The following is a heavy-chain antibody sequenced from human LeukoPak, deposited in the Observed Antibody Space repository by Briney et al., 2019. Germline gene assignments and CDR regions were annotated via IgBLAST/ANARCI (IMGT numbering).Heavy chain of an antibody. J-gene: IGHJ6*02. CDR2: IKQDGSAK. Sequence: PGGSLRLSCAASGFTFSSYWMSWVRHAPGKGLEWVANIKQDGSAKFYVDSVKGRFTISRDNAKNSLYLQMNSLRAEDTAVYYCAKDAEATASFFYYYYYGMDVWGQGTTVTVSS. V-gene: IGHV3-7*01. CDR1: GFTFSSYW. D-gene: IGHD5-12*01. CDR3: AKDAEATASFFYYYYYGMDV.